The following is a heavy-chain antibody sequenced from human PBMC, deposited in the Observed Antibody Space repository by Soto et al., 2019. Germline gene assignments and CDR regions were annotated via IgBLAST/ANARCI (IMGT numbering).Heavy chain of an antibody. J-gene: IGHJ6*02. CDR1: GGSISSSSYY. CDR3: ARHRRRGDAYYYYGMDV. D-gene: IGHD2-21*02. V-gene: IGHV4-39*01. Sequence: PSETLSLTCTVSGGSISSSSYYWGWIRQPPGKGLEWIGSIYYSGSTYYNPSLKSRVTISVDTSKNQFSLKLSSVTAADTAVYYCARHRRRGDAYYYYGMDVWGQGTTVTVSS. CDR2: IYYSGST.